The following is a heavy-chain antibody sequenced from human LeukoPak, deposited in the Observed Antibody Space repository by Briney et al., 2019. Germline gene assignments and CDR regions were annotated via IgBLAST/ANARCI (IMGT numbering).Heavy chain of an antibody. V-gene: IGHV1-2*04. CDR1: GYTFTGYY. D-gene: IGHD3-3*01. CDR3: ARGSTCDFWSAYTTLLDY. CDR2: IDPNSGVT. J-gene: IGHJ4*02. Sequence: GASVKVSCKTSGYTFTGYYLHWVRLAPGQGLEWMGWIDPNSGVTNYAQKFQGWVTMTRDTSISTAYMELSNLRGDDTVVYYCARGSTCDFWSAYTTLLDYWGQGTLVTVSS.